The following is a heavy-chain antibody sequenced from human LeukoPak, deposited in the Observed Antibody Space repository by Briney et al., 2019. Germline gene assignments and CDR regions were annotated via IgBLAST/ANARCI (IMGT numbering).Heavy chain of an antibody. CDR3: ATPDTMVRGYYYYYYMDV. V-gene: IGHV1-69*01. D-gene: IGHD3-10*01. CDR2: IIPIFGTA. J-gene: IGHJ6*03. CDR1: GFTFSSYA. Sequence: GGSLRLSGAASGFTFSSYAISWVRQAPGQGLKWMGGIIPIFGTANYAQKFQGRVTITADESTSTAYMELSSLRSEDTAVYYCATPDTMVRGYYYYYYMDVWGKGTTVTISS.